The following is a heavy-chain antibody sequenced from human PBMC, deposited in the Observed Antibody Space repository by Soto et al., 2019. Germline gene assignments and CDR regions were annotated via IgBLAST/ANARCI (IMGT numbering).Heavy chain of an antibody. Sequence: GESLKISCAASGFTVSSNYMSWVRQAPGKGLEWVSVIYSGGSTYYADSVKGRFTISRDNSKNTLYLQMNSLRAEDTAVYYCARDSYGDPQLVYMDVWGKGTTVTVSS. CDR2: IYSGGST. CDR1: GFTVSSNY. CDR3: ARDSYGDPQLVYMDV. V-gene: IGHV3-66*01. J-gene: IGHJ6*03. D-gene: IGHD4-17*01.